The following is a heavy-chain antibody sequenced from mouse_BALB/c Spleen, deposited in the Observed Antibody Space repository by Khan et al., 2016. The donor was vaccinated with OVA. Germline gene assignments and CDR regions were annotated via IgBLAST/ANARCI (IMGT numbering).Heavy chain of an antibody. Sequence: QVQLKQSGPGLVAPSQSLSITCTVSGYSLTRYGVHWVRQPPGKGLEWLGVIWAGGGTNYYSALMYRMSISNDNSTSQVFLIMISLQTDDTAKYYCARLEDIWGQGTTLTVSS. J-gene: IGHJ2*01. CDR1: GYSLTRYG. V-gene: IGHV2-9*02. D-gene: IGHD1-3*01. CDR3: ARLEDI. CDR2: IWAGGGT.